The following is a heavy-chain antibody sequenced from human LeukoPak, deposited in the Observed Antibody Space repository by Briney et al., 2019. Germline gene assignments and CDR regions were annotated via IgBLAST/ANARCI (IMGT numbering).Heavy chain of an antibody. CDR3: ARDRGGGHMDV. CDR1: GFTFSSYW. D-gene: IGHD2-15*01. J-gene: IGHJ6*03. V-gene: IGHV3-7*01. CDR2: IKQDGSER. Sequence: GGSLRLSCAASGFTFSSYWMSWVRKAPGKGLEWVANIKQDGSERYYVDSVKGRFTISRDNAKNSLYLQMNSLRAEDTAVYYCARDRGGGHMDVWGKGTTVTISS.